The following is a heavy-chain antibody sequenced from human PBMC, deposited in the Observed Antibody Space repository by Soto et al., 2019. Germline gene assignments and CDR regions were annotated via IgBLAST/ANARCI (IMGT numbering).Heavy chain of an antibody. Sequence: EVQLLESGGGLVQPGGSLRLSCAASGFTFSSYAMSWVRQAPGKGLEWVSAISGSGDSTYYADSVKGRFTISRDNSKNTLYLQMNSLRAEDTAVYYCAKEGLLWFGESYYNDYWGQGTLVTVSS. CDR3: AKEGLLWFGESYYNDY. J-gene: IGHJ4*02. V-gene: IGHV3-23*01. CDR2: ISGSGDST. D-gene: IGHD3-10*01. CDR1: GFTFSSYA.